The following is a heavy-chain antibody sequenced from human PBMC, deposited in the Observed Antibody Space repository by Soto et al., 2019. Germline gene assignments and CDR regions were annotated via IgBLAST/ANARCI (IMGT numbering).Heavy chain of an antibody. CDR2: IYYSGST. D-gene: IGHD3-3*01. V-gene: IGHV4-39*01. Sequence: SETLSLTCTVSGGSISSSSYYWGWIRQPPGKGLEWIGSIYYSGSTYYNPSLKSRVTISVDTSKNQFSLKLSSVTAADTAVYYCASAHYLGFGVYYGMDFWGQGTTVPVSS. CDR1: GGSISSSSYY. CDR3: ASAHYLGFGVYYGMDF. J-gene: IGHJ6*02.